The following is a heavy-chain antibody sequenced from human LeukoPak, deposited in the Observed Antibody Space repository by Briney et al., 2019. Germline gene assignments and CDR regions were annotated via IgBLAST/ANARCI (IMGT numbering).Heavy chain of an antibody. V-gene: IGHV1-18*01. CDR2: ISTYNDNT. D-gene: IGHD6-13*01. CDR1: GYTFINYG. CDR3: ARDPLRSTWSTYYNALDV. Sequence: ASVKVSCKASGYTFINYGISWVRQAPGQGLEWMGWISTYNDNTKYAQKFQGRVTMTTDTSTSTAYMELRSLTSDDTAVYYCARDPLRSTWSTYYNALDVWGQGTTVTVSS. J-gene: IGHJ6*02.